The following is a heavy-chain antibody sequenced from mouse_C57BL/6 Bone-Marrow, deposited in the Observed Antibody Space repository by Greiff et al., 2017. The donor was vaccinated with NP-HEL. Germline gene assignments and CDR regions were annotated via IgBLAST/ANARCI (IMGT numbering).Heavy chain of an antibody. J-gene: IGHJ3*01. D-gene: IGHD2-5*01. Sequence: VQLQQPVAELVRPGASVKLSCTASGFNIKNTYMHWVKQRPEQGLEWIGRIDPANGNTKYAPKFQGKATITADTSSNTAYLQLSSLTSEDTAVYYCARGSYYSNWAWFAYWGQGTLVTVSA. V-gene: IGHV14-3*01. CDR3: ARGSYYSNWAWFAY. CDR2: IDPANGNT. CDR1: GFNIKNTY.